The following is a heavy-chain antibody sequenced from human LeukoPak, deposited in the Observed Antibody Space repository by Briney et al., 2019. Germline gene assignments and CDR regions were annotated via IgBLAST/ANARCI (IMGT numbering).Heavy chain of an antibody. CDR1: EYTFTSYY. J-gene: IGHJ3*02. D-gene: IGHD2-15*01. CDR3: ARGTLGYCSGGSCPHHDTFDI. Sequence: GGSVKVSCKASEYTFTSYYMHWVRQAPGQGLEWMGIINPSGGSTSYAQKFQGRVTVTRDTSTSTVYMELSSLRSEDTAVYYCARGTLGYCSGGSCPHHDTFDIWGQGTMVTVSS. CDR2: INPSGGST. V-gene: IGHV1-46*01.